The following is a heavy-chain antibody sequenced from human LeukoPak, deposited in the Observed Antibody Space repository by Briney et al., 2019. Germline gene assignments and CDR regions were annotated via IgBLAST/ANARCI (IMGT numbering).Heavy chain of an antibody. CDR3: AKRREGYYYGMDV. V-gene: IGHV3-23*01. Sequence: GGSLRLSCAASGFTFSSYAMSWVRQAPGKGLEWVSAISGSGGSTYYADSVKGRFTISRDNSKKTLYLQTNSLKAEDTAVYYCAKRREGYYYGMDVWGQGTTVTVSS. CDR2: ISGSGGST. J-gene: IGHJ6*02. D-gene: IGHD1-26*01. CDR1: GFTFSSYA.